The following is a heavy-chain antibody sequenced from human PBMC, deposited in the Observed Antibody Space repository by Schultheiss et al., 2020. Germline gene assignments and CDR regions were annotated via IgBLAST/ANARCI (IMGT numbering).Heavy chain of an antibody. Sequence: SVKVSCKASGGTFSSYAISWVRQAPGQGLEWMGRIIPILGIANYAQKFQGRVTITADKSTSTAYMELSSLRSEDTAVYYCASIRKTPNDYYYYGMDVWGQGTTVNVSS. CDR1: GGTFSSYA. J-gene: IGHJ6*02. CDR3: ASIRKTPNDYYYYGMDV. D-gene: IGHD1-14*01. CDR2: IIPILGIA. V-gene: IGHV1-69*04.